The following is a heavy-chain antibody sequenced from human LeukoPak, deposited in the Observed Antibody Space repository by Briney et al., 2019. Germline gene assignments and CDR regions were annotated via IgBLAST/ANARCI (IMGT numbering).Heavy chain of an antibody. V-gene: IGHV3-30*03. CDR1: GFTFSTHA. CDR2: ISFDGSNK. CDR3: ARTISGWYHFDY. Sequence: GGSLRLSCAASGFTFSTHAMHWVRQGPGKGLEWAAVISFDGSNKFYEDSVKGRFTISRDNSKNTLYLQMNSLRAEDTAVYYCARTISGWYHFDYWGQGTLVTVSS. D-gene: IGHD6-19*01. J-gene: IGHJ4*02.